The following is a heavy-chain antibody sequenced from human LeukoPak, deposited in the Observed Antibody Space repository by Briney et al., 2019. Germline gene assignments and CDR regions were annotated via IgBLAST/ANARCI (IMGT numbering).Heavy chain of an antibody. D-gene: IGHD3-9*01. CDR1: GFTFSNYH. CDR3: ARCRQDDITYFDY. Sequence: GGSLRLSCADSGFTFSNYHMTWVRQAPGKGLEWVSYIISSGATIYYADSVKGRFTISRDNAQNSLYLQMNSLRDEDTAVYYCARCRQDDITYFDYWGQGTLVTVSS. J-gene: IGHJ4*02. V-gene: IGHV3-48*02. CDR2: IISSGATI.